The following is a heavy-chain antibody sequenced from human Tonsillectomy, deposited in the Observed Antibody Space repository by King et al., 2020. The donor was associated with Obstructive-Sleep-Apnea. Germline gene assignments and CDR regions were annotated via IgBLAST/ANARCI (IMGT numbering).Heavy chain of an antibody. J-gene: IGHJ4*02. CDR1: GFSFNFYA. Sequence: VQLVESGGGVVQPGRSLRLSCAASGFSFNFYAMHWVRQAPGKGLEWVAVISYDGNNKYFADSVKGRFTISRDNSRSTLYLQMNSLRVEDTAIYYCARDQINYGGHFDYWGQGTLVTVSS. CDR3: ARDQINYGGHFDY. D-gene: IGHD4/OR15-4a*01. CDR2: ISYDGNNK. V-gene: IGHV3-30-3*01.